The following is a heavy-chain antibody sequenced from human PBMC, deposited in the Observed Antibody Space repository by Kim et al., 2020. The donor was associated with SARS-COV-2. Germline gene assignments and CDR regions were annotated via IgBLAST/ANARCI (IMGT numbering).Heavy chain of an antibody. J-gene: IGHJ4*02. Sequence: GGSLRLSCTASGFTFGDYAMSWVRQAPGKGLEWVGFIRSKAYGGTTEYAASVKGRFTISRDDSKSIAYLQMNSLKTEDTAVYYCTRARLYGGNSLRLFDYWGQGTLVTVSS. V-gene: IGHV3-49*04. CDR1: GFTFGDYA. CDR3: TRARLYGGNSLRLFDY. D-gene: IGHD2-21*02. CDR2: IRSKAYGGTT.